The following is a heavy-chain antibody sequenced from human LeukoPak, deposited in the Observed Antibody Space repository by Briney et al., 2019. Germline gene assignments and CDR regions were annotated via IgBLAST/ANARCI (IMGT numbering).Heavy chain of an antibody. CDR3: AKDGGYGYGYFVY. D-gene: IGHD5-18*01. CDR1: GFTVSSNY. Sequence: GGSLRLSCAASGFTVSSNYMSWVREAPGKGLEWVSVIYSGGSTYYADSVKGRFTISRDNSKNTLYLQMNSLRAEDTAVYYCAKDGGYGYGYFVYWGQGTLVTVSS. CDR2: IYSGGST. J-gene: IGHJ4*02. V-gene: IGHV3-53*01.